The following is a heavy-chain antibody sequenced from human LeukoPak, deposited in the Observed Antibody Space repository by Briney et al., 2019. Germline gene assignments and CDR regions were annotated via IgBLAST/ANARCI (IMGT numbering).Heavy chain of an antibody. D-gene: IGHD2/OR15-2a*01. Sequence: GGSLRLSCAASGFIFSDSSMNWVRQAPGKGLEWVSSSGHGVTYYADSVKGRFTISRDDAKNSLFLQMNNLRAEDTAIYYCARDFTSQNFFDHWGQGTLVTVSS. CDR1: GFIFSDSS. V-gene: IGHV3-21*01. CDR2: SGHGVT. CDR3: ARDFTSQNFFDH. J-gene: IGHJ4*01.